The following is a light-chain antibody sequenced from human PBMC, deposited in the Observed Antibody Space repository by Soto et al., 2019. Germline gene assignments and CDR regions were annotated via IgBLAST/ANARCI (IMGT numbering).Light chain of an antibody. CDR3: QQRSNWLT. CDR1: QSVSIY. CDR2: DTS. J-gene: IGKJ4*01. Sequence: EIVLTQSPATLSFFPGERVTLSCRASQSVSIYLDWYQQKPGQAPRLLIYDTSNRATGIPGRFSGSGSGTDFTLTISSLEPEDFAVYYCQQRSNWLTFGGGTKV. V-gene: IGKV3-11*01.